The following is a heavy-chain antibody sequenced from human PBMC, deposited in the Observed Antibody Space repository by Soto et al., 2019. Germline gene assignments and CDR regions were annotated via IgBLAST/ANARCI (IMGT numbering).Heavy chain of an antibody. Sequence: EVQLLESGGGLVQPGGSLRLSCVASGFTFTTYGMNWVRQAPGKGLEWVAGISASGDSTFNADSVKGRFTISRDNSKNTLYLQMNSLRAEDTAVYYCAKDPLQWLVVGHDAFDIWGQGIMVTVSS. CDR3: AKDPLQWLVVGHDAFDI. J-gene: IGHJ3*02. CDR1: GFTFTTYG. D-gene: IGHD6-19*01. CDR2: ISASGDST. V-gene: IGHV3-23*01.